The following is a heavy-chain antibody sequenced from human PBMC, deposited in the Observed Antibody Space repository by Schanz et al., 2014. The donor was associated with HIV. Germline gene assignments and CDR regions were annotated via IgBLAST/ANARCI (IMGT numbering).Heavy chain of an antibody. CDR2: INPNSGDT. V-gene: IGHV1-2*02. CDR1: GGSFSYYA. CDR3: ARGRSGYCSGGSCPYGRYYFDY. Sequence: QVQLVQSGAEVKKPGSSVKVSCKASGGSFSYYAINWVRQAPGQGLEWMGWINPNSGDTDYAQKFQGRVTMTRDTSISTAYMELSRLRSDDTAVYYCARGRSGYCSGGSCPYGRYYFDYWGQGTLVTVSS. D-gene: IGHD2-15*01. J-gene: IGHJ4*02.